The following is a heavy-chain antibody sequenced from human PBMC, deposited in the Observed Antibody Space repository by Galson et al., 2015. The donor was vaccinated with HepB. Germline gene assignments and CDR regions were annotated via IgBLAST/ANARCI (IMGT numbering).Heavy chain of an antibody. CDR2: LDPETGET. V-gene: IGHV1-24*01. CDR1: GYTLSDLS. Sequence: SVKVSCKVSGYTLSDLSIHWVRQAPGKGLEWMGGLDPETGETIYAQTLRGRVTMTQDRSTDTAYLYLTSLRSEDTALYYCTTNHEGRGVGAFYWYFDVWGRGTLVTVSS. D-gene: IGHD3-10*01. CDR3: TTNHEGRGVGAFYWYFDV. J-gene: IGHJ2*01.